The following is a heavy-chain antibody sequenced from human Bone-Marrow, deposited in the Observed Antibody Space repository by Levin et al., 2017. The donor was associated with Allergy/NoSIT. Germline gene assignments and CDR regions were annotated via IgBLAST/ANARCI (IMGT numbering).Heavy chain of an antibody. CDR1: GGSISGHY. J-gene: IGHJ6*02. CDR3: ARRPHNYYYYGMDV. V-gene: IGHV4-59*08. Sequence: PGGSLRLSCNISGGSISGHYWTWVRQPPGKGLEWIGYIYYSGTTNYNPSLKSRVTISLDTSKNQFSLKLSSVTAADTAVYYCARRPHNYYYYGMDVWGQGTTVIVSS. CDR2: IYYSGTT.